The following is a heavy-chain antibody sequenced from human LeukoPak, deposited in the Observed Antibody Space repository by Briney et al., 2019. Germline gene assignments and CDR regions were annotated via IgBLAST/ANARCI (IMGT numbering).Heavy chain of an antibody. Sequence: GGFLRLSCAASGFTFDDYAMHWVRQAPGKGLEWVSSISSSSSYIYYADSVKGRFTISRDNAKNSLYLQMNSLRAEDTAVYYCARGALYCSGGSCYFDYWGQGTLVTVSS. V-gene: IGHV3-21*01. CDR1: GFTFDDYA. CDR3: ARGALYCSGGSCYFDY. CDR2: ISSSSSYI. J-gene: IGHJ4*02. D-gene: IGHD2-15*01.